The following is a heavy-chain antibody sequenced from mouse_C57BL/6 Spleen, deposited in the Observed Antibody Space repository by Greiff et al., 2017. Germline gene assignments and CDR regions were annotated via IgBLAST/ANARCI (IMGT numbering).Heavy chain of an antibody. V-gene: IGHV14-4*01. CDR2: IDPENGDT. CDR1: GFNIKDDY. J-gene: IGHJ3*01. CDR3: TTRAYYDCTRFAY. Sequence: EVKLQESGAELVRPGASVKLSCTASGFNIKDDYMHWVKQRPERGLEWIGWIDPENGDTEYASKFQGKATITADTSSKTAYLQLSSPTAEDTVVYYCTTRAYYDCTRFAYWGQGTLVTVSA. D-gene: IGHD2-4*01.